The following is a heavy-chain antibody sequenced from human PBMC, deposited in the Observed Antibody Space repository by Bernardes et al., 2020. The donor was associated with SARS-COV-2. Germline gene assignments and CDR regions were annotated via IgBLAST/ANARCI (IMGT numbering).Heavy chain of an antibody. J-gene: IGHJ6*02. CDR2: FDPEDGET. Sequence: ASVKVSCKVSGYTLTELSMHWVRQAPGKGLEWMGGFDPEDGETIYAQKFQGRVTMTEDTSTDTAYMELSSLRSEDTAVYYCATAPVVTQWLVGYYYYYYGMDVWGQGTTVTVSS. D-gene: IGHD6-19*01. V-gene: IGHV1-24*01. CDR3: ATAPVVTQWLVGYYYYYYGMDV. CDR1: GYTLTELS.